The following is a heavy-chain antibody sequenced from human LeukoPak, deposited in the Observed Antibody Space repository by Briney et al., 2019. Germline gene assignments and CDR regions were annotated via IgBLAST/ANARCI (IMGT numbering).Heavy chain of an antibody. Sequence: ASVKVSCKASGYTFTGYYLHWVRQAPGQGLEWMGWIHPNSGGTNYAQKFQGRVTMTRDTSTSTVYMELSSLRSEDTAVYYCARVRDGYNDAYDIWGQGTMVTVHS. CDR1: GYTFTGYY. D-gene: IGHD5-24*01. CDR2: IHPNSGGT. J-gene: IGHJ3*02. V-gene: IGHV1-2*02. CDR3: ARVRDGYNDAYDI.